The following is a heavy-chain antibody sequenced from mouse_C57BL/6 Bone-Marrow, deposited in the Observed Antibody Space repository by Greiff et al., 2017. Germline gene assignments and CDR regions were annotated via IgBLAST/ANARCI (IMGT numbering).Heavy chain of an antibody. D-gene: IGHD2-3*01. CDR3: AREGGYSYYYYAMDY. J-gene: IGHJ4*01. CDR2: IYPSDSET. Sequence: VQLQQSGAELVRPGSSVKLSCKASGYTFTSYWMDWVKQRPGQGLEWIGNIYPSDSETHYNQKFKDKATLTVDKSSSTAYMQLSSLTSEDSAVYYCAREGGYSYYYYAMDYWGQGTSVTVSS. V-gene: IGHV1-61*01. CDR1: GYTFTSYW.